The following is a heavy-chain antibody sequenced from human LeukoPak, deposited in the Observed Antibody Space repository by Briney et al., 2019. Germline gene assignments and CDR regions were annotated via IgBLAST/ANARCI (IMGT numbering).Heavy chain of an antibody. CDR2: ISGSGGST. D-gene: IGHD3-22*01. CDR1: GFTFSSYA. J-gene: IGHJ4*02. V-gene: IGHV3-23*01. Sequence: PGGSLRLSCAASGFTFSSYAMSWVRQAPGKGLEWVSAISGSGGSTYYADSVKGRFTISRDNSKNTLYLQMNSPRAEDTAVYYCAKEAEYYYDSSGYYPSALDYWGQGTLVTVSS. CDR3: AKEAEYYYDSSGYYPSALDY.